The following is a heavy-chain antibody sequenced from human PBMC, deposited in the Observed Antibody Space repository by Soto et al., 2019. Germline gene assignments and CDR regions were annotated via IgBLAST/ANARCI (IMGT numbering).Heavy chain of an antibody. CDR1: GGSISSYY. CDR2: IYYSGST. V-gene: IGHV4-59*01. Sequence: SETLSLTCTVSGGSISSYYWSWIRQPPGKGLEWIGYIYYSGSTNYNPSLKSRVTISVDTSKNQFSLKLSSVTAADTAVYYCARDAPGFDPWGQGTLVTVSS. CDR3: ARDAPGFDP. J-gene: IGHJ5*02.